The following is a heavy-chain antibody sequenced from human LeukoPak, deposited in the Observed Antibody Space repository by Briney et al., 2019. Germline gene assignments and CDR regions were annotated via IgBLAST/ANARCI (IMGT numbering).Heavy chain of an antibody. CDR1: GYRFTDYW. CDR3: ARGAAGTTPDYYYFGLDV. V-gene: IGHV5-51*01. CDR2: IYPGDSDT. Sequence: GESLKISCKGSGYRFTDYWIGWVRQMPGKGLEWMGIIYPGDSDTRYSPPFQGQVTISAGKSINTAHLQWSSLKASGTAMYYCARGAAGTTPDYYYFGLDVWGQGTTVRVSS. J-gene: IGHJ6*02. D-gene: IGHD1-7*01.